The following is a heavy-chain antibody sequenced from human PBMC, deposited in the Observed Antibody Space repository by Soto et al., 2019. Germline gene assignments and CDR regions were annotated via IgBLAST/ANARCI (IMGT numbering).Heavy chain of an antibody. J-gene: IGHJ6*02. V-gene: IGHV3-48*02. CDR2: ISSSSSTI. D-gene: IGHD2-2*02. CDR3: ARDWHQGYCSSTSCYNYYYGMDV. CDR1: GFTFSSYS. Sequence: GVSLRLSCAASGFTFSSYSMNWVRQAPGKGLEWVSYISSSSSTIYYADSVKGRFTISRDNAKNSLYLQMNSLRDEDTAVYYCARDWHQGYCSSTSCYNYYYGMDVWGQGTTVTVSS.